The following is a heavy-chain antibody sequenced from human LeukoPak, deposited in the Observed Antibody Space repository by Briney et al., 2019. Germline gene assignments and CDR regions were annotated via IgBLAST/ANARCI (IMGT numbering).Heavy chain of an antibody. CDR3: ARNARWGDYYYFDY. V-gene: IGHV3-20*04. J-gene: IGHJ4*02. CDR1: GFTVSSNY. CDR2: INWNGGST. Sequence: PGGSLRLSCAASGFTVSSNYMSWVRQAPGKGLEWVSGINWNGGSTGYADSVKGRFTISRDNAKNSLYLQMNSLRAEDTALYYCARNARWGDYYYFDYWGQGTLVTVSS. D-gene: IGHD3-10*01.